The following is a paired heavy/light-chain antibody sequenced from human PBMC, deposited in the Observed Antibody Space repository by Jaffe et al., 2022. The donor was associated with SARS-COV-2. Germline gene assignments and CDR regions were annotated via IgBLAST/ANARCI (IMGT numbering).Heavy chain of an antibody. CDR2: IKQDGSEK. D-gene: IGHD3-16*01. CDR3: VRDWGGGEAY. J-gene: IGHJ4*02. V-gene: IGHV3-7*01. Sequence: EVQLVESGGGLVQPGGSLRLSCAASEFTFSRYWMTWVRQAPGKGLEWVATIKQDGSEKYYVASVRGRFTISRDNAENSLYLQMDSLRGEDTAFYFCVRDWGGGEAYWGQGTLVTVSS. CDR1: EFTFSRYW.
Light chain of an antibody. Sequence: QSVLTQPPSVSAAPGQKVSISCSGSSFNIGNKYVSWYQQLPGTAPKLLIYDNNKRPSGISDRFSGSKSGTSATLGITGLQTGDEADYYCGAWDDSLTAGVFGGGTKLTVL. CDR2: DNN. V-gene: IGLV1-51*01. J-gene: IGLJ3*02. CDR1: SFNIGNKY. CDR3: GAWDDSLTAGV.